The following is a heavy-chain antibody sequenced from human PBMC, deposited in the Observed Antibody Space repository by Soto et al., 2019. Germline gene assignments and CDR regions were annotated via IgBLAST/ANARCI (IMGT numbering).Heavy chain of an antibody. CDR2: ISYDGSNK. D-gene: IGHD3-9*01. CDR1: GFTFSSYG. V-gene: IGHV3-30*18. Sequence: GGSLRLSCAASGFTFSSYGMHWVRQAPGKGLEWVAVISYDGSNKYYADSVKGRFTISRDNSKNTLYLQMNSLRAEDTAVYYCAKPPGDILTGYYKEYYFDYWGQGTLVTVSS. J-gene: IGHJ4*02. CDR3: AKPPGDILTGYYKEYYFDY.